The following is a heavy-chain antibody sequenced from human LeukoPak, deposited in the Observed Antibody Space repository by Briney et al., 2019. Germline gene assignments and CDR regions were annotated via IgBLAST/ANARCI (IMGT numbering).Heavy chain of an antibody. CDR3: AREEDYGMDV. CDR2: IYHSGST. J-gene: IGHJ6*02. Sequence: SETLSLTCAVSGGSISSGGYSWGWIRQPPGKGLEWIGYIYHSGSTYYNPSLKSRVTISVDRSKNQFSLKLSSVTAADTAVYYCAREEDYGMDVWGQGTTVTVSS. V-gene: IGHV4-30-2*01. CDR1: GGSISSGGYS.